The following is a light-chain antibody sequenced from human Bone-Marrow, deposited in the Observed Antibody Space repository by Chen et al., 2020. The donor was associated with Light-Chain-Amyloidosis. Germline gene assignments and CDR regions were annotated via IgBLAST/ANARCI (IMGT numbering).Light chain of an antibody. V-gene: IGKV3-11*01. CDR3: QQRTNWVT. CDR2: DAS. J-gene: IGKJ4*01. Sequence: EIVMTQSPATLSLSPGERATLSCRASQCVGNYLACYQQKPVQAPRLLIYDASNRATGIPARFSGSGSDTDFTLTISSLEPEDVAVDYCQQRTNWVTFGGGTRVEI. CDR1: QCVGNY.